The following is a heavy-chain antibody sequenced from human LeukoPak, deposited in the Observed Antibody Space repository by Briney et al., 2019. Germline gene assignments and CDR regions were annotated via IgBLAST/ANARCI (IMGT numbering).Heavy chain of an antibody. D-gene: IGHD3-10*01. Sequence: PSETLSLTCAVSGGSISSGGYSWSWIRQPPGKGLEWIGYIYHSGSTYYNPSLKSRVTISVDRSKNQFSLKLSSVTAADTAAYYCARSPPSRSYGSGSYYIIFDYWGQGTLVTVSS. V-gene: IGHV4-30-2*01. CDR1: GGSISSGGYS. CDR3: ARSPPSRSYGSGSYYIIFDY. J-gene: IGHJ4*02. CDR2: IYHSGST.